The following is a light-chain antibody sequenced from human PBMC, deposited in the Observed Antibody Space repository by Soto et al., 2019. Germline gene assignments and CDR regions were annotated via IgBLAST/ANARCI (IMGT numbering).Light chain of an antibody. CDR1: QGISSW. CDR3: QQYDNLPR. J-gene: IGKJ4*01. CDR2: DAS. V-gene: IGKV1-33*01. Sequence: DIQMTQSPSSLSASVGDRVTITCRASQGISSWLAWYQQKPGKAPKLLIYDASNLETGVPSRFSGSGSGTDITFTISSLQHEDIATYYCQQYDNLPRFGGGTKVDIK.